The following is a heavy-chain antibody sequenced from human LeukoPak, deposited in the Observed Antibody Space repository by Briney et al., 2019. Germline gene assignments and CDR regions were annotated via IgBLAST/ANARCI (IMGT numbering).Heavy chain of an antibody. D-gene: IGHD1-7*01. J-gene: IGHJ6*03. CDR2: IYHSGST. V-gene: IGHV4-38-2*02. CDR3: AREDDWNYTVPHTVYMDV. Sequence: KSSETLSLTCAVSGYSISSGYYWGWIRQPPGKGLEWIGSIYHSGSTYYNPSLKSRVTISVDTSKDQFSLKLSSVTAADTAVYYCAREDDWNYTVPHTVYMDVWGKGTTVTVSS. CDR1: GYSISSGYY.